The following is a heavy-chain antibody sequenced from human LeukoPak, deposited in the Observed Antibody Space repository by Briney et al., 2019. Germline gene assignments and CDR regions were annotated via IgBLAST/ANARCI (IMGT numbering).Heavy chain of an antibody. J-gene: IGHJ4*02. CDR3: AGQSGWYYDFWSGYYTQH. CDR1: GGSISSSSYY. D-gene: IGHD3-3*01. Sequence: SETLSLTCTVSGGSISSSSYYWGWVRQPPGKGLEWIGTIYYSGTTYYNPSLKSRVTISVDTSKNQFSLKLSSVTAADTAVYYCAGQSGWYYDFWSGYYTQHWGQGTLVTVSS. CDR2: IYYSGTT. V-gene: IGHV4-39*01.